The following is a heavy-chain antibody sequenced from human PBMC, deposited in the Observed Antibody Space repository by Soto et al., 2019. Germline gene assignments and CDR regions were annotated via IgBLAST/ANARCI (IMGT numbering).Heavy chain of an antibody. D-gene: IGHD1-26*01. V-gene: IGHV3-48*02. Sequence: EVQLVESGGGLVQPGGSLRLSCAASGFSFSNYAMDWVRQAPGKGLEWVSYISGSSSNIRYADSVKGRFTISRDNDKSSVYLQMNRLRDDDTAVYYCARDPSRGSDWARYLDLWGRGTLVTVSS. CDR1: GFSFSNYA. J-gene: IGHJ2*01. CDR3: ARDPSRGSDWARYLDL. CDR2: ISGSSSNI.